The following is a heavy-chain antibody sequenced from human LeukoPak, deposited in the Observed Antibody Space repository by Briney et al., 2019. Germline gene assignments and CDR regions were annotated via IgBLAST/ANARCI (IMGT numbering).Heavy chain of an antibody. D-gene: IGHD5-24*01. V-gene: IGHV5-51*01. CDR2: IYPGDSDT. J-gene: IGHJ6*02. Sequence: GESLKISCKGSGYKFTNYWIGWVRQMPGKGLEWMGIIYPGDSDTRYSPSFQGQVTISADKSISTAYLQWSSLKASDTATYYCARRPQMAYYSSGMDVWGQGTTVTVSS. CDR1: GYKFTNYW. CDR3: ARRPQMAYYSSGMDV.